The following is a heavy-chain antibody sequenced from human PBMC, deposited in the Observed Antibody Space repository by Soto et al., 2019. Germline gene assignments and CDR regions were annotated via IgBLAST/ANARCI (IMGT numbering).Heavy chain of an antibody. J-gene: IGHJ5*02. CDR2: ISSSSST. CDR1: GDSMGGVGY. D-gene: IGHD2-21*02. Sequence: PSETLSLTCTVSGDSMGGVGYWSWIRQFPGRGLEWIGCISSSSSTYYNPALNNRISLSLDTSQNQFSLKLLSVIAADTDIYYCARSGVTGIVIPSHWFDPWGQGTLVTVS. CDR3: ARSGVTGIVIPSHWFDP. V-gene: IGHV4-31*03.